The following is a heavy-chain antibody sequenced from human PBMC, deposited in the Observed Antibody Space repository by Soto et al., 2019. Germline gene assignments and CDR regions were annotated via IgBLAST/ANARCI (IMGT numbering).Heavy chain of an antibody. D-gene: IGHD3-9*01. Sequence: SETLSLTCTVSGGSISSYYWSWIRQPPGKGLEWIGEINHSGSTNYNPSLKSRVTISVDTSKNQFSLKLSSVTAADTAVYYCARGGGRYFDWYQLPYYYYYYYMDVWGKGTTVTVSS. CDR3: ARGGGRYFDWYQLPYYYYYYYMDV. J-gene: IGHJ6*03. CDR2: INHSGST. V-gene: IGHV4-34*01. CDR1: GGSISSYY.